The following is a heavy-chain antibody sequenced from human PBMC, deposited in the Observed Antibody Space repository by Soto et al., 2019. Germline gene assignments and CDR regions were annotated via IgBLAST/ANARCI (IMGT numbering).Heavy chain of an antibody. CDR2: ISSSSSYI. CDR1: GFTFSSYS. CDR3: ARTSRGYSYGTDY. Sequence: GGSLRLSCAASGFTFSSYSMNWVRQAPGKGLEWVSSISSSSSYIYYADSVKGRFTISRDNAKNSLYLQMNSLRAEDTAVYYCARTSRGYSYGTDYWGQGTLVTVSS. D-gene: IGHD5-18*01. V-gene: IGHV3-21*01. J-gene: IGHJ4*02.